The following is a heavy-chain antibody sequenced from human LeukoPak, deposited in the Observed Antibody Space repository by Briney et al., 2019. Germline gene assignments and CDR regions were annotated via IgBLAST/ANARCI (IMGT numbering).Heavy chain of an antibody. V-gene: IGHV3-30*02. J-gene: IGHJ4*02. Sequence: PGGSLRLSCAASGFTFSSYSMNWVRQAPGKGLEWVAFIRYDGSKNYHADSVKGRFTISRDNSNNTVYLHMNSLRREDSALYYCAKDAQAQTYYFDYWGQGALVSVSS. CDR1: GFTFSSYS. D-gene: IGHD2-21*01. CDR3: AKDAQAQTYYFDY. CDR2: IRYDGSKN.